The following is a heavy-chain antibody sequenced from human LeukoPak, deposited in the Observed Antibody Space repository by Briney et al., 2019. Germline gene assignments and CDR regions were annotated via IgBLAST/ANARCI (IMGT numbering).Heavy chain of an antibody. J-gene: IGHJ4*02. Sequence: GGSLRLSCAASGFTFSDYGMHWARQAPGKGLEWVAFIRYDGSDEYYADSVKGRFTISRDNSKNTLYLQMNSLRAEDTAVYYCAKGGQWLAPGLDYWGQGTLVKLSS. CDR1: GFTFSDYG. V-gene: IGHV3-30*02. CDR2: IRYDGSDE. D-gene: IGHD6-19*01. CDR3: AKGGQWLAPGLDY.